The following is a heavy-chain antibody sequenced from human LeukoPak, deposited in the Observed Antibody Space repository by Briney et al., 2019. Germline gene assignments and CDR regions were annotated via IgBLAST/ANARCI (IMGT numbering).Heavy chain of an antibody. D-gene: IGHD6-19*01. CDR3: ARDFGDSIGWYNDY. CDR2: IKEDGSKE. J-gene: IGHJ4*02. CDR1: GFTLSKYW. Sequence: GGSLRLSCAACGFTLSKYWISWVRQARGKGLEWLADIKEDGSKEYFVDSVKGRFTISRDNTKNSVYLQMNSLRAEATAVHYCARDFGDSIGWYNDYWGQGTLVIVSS. V-gene: IGHV3-7*01.